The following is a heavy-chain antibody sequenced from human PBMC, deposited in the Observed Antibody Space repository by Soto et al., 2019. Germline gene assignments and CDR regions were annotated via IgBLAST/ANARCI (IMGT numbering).Heavy chain of an antibody. CDR1: GFTFSSYS. CDR2: ISSSSSYI. J-gene: IGHJ4*02. CDR3: AREVYSSSTPLDY. V-gene: IGHV3-21*01. Sequence: LRRSCSASGFTFSSYSMNWVRQAPGKGLEWVSSISSSSSYIYYADSVKGRFTISRDNAKNSLYLQMNSLRAEDTAVYYCAREVYSSSTPLDYWGQGTLVTVSS. D-gene: IGHD6-6*01.